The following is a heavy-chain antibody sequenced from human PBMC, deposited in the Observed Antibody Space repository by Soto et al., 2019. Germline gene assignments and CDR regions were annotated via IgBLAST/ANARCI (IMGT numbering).Heavy chain of an antibody. Sequence: ASVKVSCKASGYTFTSYYMHWVRQAPGQGLEWMGWINPNSGGTNYAQKFQGWVTMTRDTSISTAYMELSRLRSDDTAVYYCARELCIAARDGGYYYGMDVWGQGTTVTVSS. V-gene: IGHV1-2*04. CDR1: GYTFTSYY. CDR3: ARELCIAARDGGYYYGMDV. CDR2: INPNSGGT. D-gene: IGHD6-6*01. J-gene: IGHJ6*02.